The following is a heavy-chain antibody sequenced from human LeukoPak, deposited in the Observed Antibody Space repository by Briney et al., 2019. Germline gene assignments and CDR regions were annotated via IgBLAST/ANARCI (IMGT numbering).Heavy chain of an antibody. D-gene: IGHD3-22*01. CDR2: IYSGGSK. CDR1: VFTVSSNY. Sequence: GGSLRLSCAASVFTVSSNYMSWVRQAPGKGLEWVSVIYSGGSKYYADSVKRRFTISRDNSKNTVDLQMNSLRAEDTAVYYCARGHDYDSSVAYWGQGTLVTVSS. V-gene: IGHV3-66*01. J-gene: IGHJ4*02. CDR3: ARGHDYDSSVAY.